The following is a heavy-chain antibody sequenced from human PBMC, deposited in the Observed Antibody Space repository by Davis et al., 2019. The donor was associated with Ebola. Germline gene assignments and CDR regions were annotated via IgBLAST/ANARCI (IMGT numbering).Heavy chain of an antibody. D-gene: IGHD3-16*01. Sequence: SETLSLTCTVSGGPIGTYYWNWIRQPPGKGLEWIGYLYRNGKTNYNSSLSSRVTISVDMSKSQVSLRLGSVTAADTAVYYCAREVRLPSGSDDYYYHGMDVWGRGTTVIVSS. CDR2: LYRNGKT. V-gene: IGHV4-59*01. CDR1: GGPIGTYY. J-gene: IGHJ6*02. CDR3: AREVRLPSGSDDYYYHGMDV.